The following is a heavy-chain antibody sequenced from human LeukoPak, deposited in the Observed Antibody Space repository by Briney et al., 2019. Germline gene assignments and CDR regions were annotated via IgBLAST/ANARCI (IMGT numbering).Heavy chain of an antibody. D-gene: IGHD3-22*01. CDR3: AKDPDSSGYYYAEYFQH. CDR2: ISGSGGST. J-gene: IGHJ1*01. Sequence: GGSLRLSCAASGFTFSSYAMSWVRQAPGKGLEWVSAISGSGGSTYYADSVKGRFTISRDNSKNTLYLQMNSLRAEDTAAYYCAKDPDSSGYYYAEYFQHWGQGTLVTVSS. CDR1: GFTFSSYA. V-gene: IGHV3-23*01.